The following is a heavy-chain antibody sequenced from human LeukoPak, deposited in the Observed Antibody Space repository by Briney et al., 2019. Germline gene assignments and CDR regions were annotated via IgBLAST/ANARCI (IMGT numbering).Heavy chain of an antibody. Sequence: GGSLRLSCAASGFTFSSYSMNWVRQAPGKGLEWVSSISSSSSYIYYADSVKGRFTISRDNAKNSLYLQMNSLRAEDTAVYYCARGFWDIVVVPAAGAFDIWGQGTMVTVSS. CDR1: GFTFSSYS. D-gene: IGHD2-2*01. CDR3: ARGFWDIVVVPAAGAFDI. CDR2: ISSSSSYI. J-gene: IGHJ3*02. V-gene: IGHV3-21*01.